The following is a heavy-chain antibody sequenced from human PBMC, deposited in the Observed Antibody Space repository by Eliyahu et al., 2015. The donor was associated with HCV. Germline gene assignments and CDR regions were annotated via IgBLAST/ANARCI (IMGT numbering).Heavy chain of an antibody. CDR2: ISYDGSNK. V-gene: IGHV3-30-3*01. CDR3: AREAGSQTAFDY. D-gene: IGHD1-26*01. J-gene: IGHJ4*02. Sequence: GLEWVAVISYDGSNKYYADSVKGRFTISRDNSKNTLYLQMNSLRGEDTAVYYCAREAGSQTAFDYWGQGTLVTVSS.